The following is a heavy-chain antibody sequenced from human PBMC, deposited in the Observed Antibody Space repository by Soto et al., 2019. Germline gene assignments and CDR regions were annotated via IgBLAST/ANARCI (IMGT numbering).Heavy chain of an antibody. V-gene: IGHV1-2*02. D-gene: IGHD3-10*01. CDR1: GYTFTGYY. CDR3: ARDDSLWFGGSADWFDP. Sequence: QVQLVQSGAEVKKPGASVKVSCKASGYTFTGYYMHWVRQAPGQGLEWMGWINPNSGGTNYAQKFQGRVTMTRATSISTAYMERSRLRSDDTAVYYCARDDSLWFGGSADWFDPWGQGTLVTVSS. J-gene: IGHJ5*02. CDR2: INPNSGGT.